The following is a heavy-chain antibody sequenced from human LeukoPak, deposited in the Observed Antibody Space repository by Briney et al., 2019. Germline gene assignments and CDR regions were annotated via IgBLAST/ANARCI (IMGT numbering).Heavy chain of an antibody. V-gene: IGHV4-34*01. Sequence: SETLSLTCAVYGGSFRGYYWSWIRQPPGKGLEWIGEINHSGSTNYNPSLKSRVTISVDTSKNQFSLKLSSVTAADTAVYYCARGGYGEVWYYYYGMDVWGQGTTVTVSS. J-gene: IGHJ6*02. D-gene: IGHD4-17*01. CDR2: INHSGST. CDR3: ARGGYGEVWYYYYGMDV. CDR1: GGSFRGYY.